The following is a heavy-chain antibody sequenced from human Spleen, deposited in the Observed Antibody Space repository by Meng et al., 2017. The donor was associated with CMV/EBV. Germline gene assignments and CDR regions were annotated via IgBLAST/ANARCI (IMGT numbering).Heavy chain of an antibody. CDR3: ARDFVDTAMVVGLYYYYYYGMDV. Sequence: GGSLRLSCAASGFTFSSYAMHWVRQAPGKGLEWVAVISYDGSNKYYADSMKGRFTISRDNSKNTLYLQMNSLKSEDTAVYYCARDFVDTAMVVGLYYYYYYGMDVWGQGTTVTVSS. CDR2: ISYDGSNK. D-gene: IGHD5-18*01. J-gene: IGHJ6*02. V-gene: IGHV3-30-3*01. CDR1: GFTFSSYA.